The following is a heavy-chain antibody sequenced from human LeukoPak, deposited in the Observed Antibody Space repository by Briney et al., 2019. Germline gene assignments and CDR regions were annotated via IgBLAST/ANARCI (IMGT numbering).Heavy chain of an antibody. CDR1: GGSLSGYY. V-gene: IGHV4-34*01. CDR2: IYYSGNT. D-gene: IGHD5-18*01. Sequence: SETLSLTCAVYGGSLSGYYWGWIRQPPGKGLEWIGSIYYSGNTYYNPSLKSRVTISVDTSKNQFSLKLSSVTAADTAVYYCARDDEGYSYAFDYWGQGTLVTVSS. J-gene: IGHJ4*02. CDR3: ARDDEGYSYAFDY.